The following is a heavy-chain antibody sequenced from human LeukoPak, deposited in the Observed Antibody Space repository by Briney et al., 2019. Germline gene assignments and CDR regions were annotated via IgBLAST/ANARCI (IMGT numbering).Heavy chain of an antibody. CDR1: GYTFTGYY. CDR2: INPNSGGT. V-gene: IGHV1-2*04. J-gene: IGHJ6*02. CDR3: ARDRNYYYGMDV. Sequence: ASVKVSCKASGYTFTGYYMHWVRQAPGQGLEWMGWINPNSGGTNYAQKFQGWVTMTRDTSISTAYMELSGLRSDDTAVYYCARDRNYYYGMDVWGQGTTVTASS.